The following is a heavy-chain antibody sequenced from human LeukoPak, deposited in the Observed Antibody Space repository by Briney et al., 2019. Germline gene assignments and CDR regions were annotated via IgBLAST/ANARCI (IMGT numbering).Heavy chain of an antibody. CDR3: ARDRGVTAFDY. J-gene: IGHJ4*02. D-gene: IGHD3-10*01. CDR1: GFTFSSYW. Sequence: GGSLRLSCAASGFTFSSYWMHWVRQAPGKGLVWVSRINTDGSSTSYADSVKGRFTISRDNAKNSLYLQMNSLRAEDTAVYYCARDRGVTAFDYWGQGTLVTVSS. V-gene: IGHV3-74*01. CDR2: INTDGSST.